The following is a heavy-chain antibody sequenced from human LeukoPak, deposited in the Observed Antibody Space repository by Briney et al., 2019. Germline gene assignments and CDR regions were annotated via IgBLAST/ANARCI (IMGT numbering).Heavy chain of an antibody. Sequence: SVKVSCKASGGTFSSYTISWVRQAPGQGLERMGRIIPILGIANYAQKFQGRVTITADKSTSTAYMELSSLRSEDTALYYLARWDKYWYYDLLRRATLVTVCS. CDR1: GGTFSSYT. J-gene: IGHJ2*01. D-gene: IGHD1-26*01. CDR3: ARWDKYWYYDL. CDR2: IIPILGIA. V-gene: IGHV1-69*02.